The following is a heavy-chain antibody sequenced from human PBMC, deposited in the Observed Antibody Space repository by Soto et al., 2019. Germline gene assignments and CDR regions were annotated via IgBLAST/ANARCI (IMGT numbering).Heavy chain of an antibody. CDR2: ISYDGSNK. J-gene: IGHJ6*02. V-gene: IGHV3-30*18. Sequence: PGGSLRLSCAASGFTFSSYGMHWVRQAPGKGLEWVAVISYDGSNKYYADSVKGRFTISRDNSKNTLYLQMNSLRAEDTAVYYCAQEGGTTPSYYYGMDVWGQGTTVTVSS. CDR1: GFTFSSYG. CDR3: AQEGGTTPSYYYGMDV. D-gene: IGHD1-1*01.